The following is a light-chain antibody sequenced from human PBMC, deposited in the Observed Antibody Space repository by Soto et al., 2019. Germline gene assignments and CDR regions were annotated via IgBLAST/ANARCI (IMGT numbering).Light chain of an antibody. J-gene: IGKJ1*01. Sequence: EIVLTQSPGTLSLSPGERATLSCRASQSVSSSYLAWYQQKPGQAPRLLIYGASSRATGIPDTFSGSGSATDFTLTISRLEPEDFAVYYCQQYGSSPPWPFGQGTKVEIK. V-gene: IGKV3-20*01. CDR3: QQYGSSPPWP. CDR2: GAS. CDR1: QSVSSSY.